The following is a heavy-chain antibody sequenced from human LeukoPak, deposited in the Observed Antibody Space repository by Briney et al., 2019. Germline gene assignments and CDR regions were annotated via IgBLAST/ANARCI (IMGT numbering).Heavy chain of an antibody. D-gene: IGHD6-19*01. J-gene: IGHJ4*02. CDR1: GYTFTGYY. CDR2: INPNSGGT. Sequence: GASVKVSCKASGYTFTGYYMHWVRQAPGQGLEWMGWINPNSGGTNYAQKFQGRVTMTRDTSISTAYMELSRLRSDDTAVYYCARDLFGSGVETHHDYWGQGTLVTVSS. CDR3: ARDLFGSGVETHHDY. V-gene: IGHV1-2*02.